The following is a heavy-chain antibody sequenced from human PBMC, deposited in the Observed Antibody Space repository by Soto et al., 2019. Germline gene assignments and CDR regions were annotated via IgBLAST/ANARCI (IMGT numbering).Heavy chain of an antibody. Sequence: GGSLRLSCVASGFTFSSYAMRWVRQAPGKWLEWVSGISISGGSTDYADSVKGRFTISRDNSKNTLHLQMKSLRAEDTAVYYCSKDRCRGGEFWGQGXLVTVSS. CDR3: SKDRCRGGEF. CDR1: GFTFSSYA. D-gene: IGHD3-16*01. J-gene: IGHJ4*02. V-gene: IGHV3-23*01. CDR2: ISISGGST.